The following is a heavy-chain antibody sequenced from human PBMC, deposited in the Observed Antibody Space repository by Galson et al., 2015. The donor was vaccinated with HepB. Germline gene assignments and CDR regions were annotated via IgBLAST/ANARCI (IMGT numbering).Heavy chain of an antibody. D-gene: IGHD1-26*01. Sequence: SVKGSCKASGYTFTSYYMHWVRQAPGQGLEWMGIINPSGGSTSYAQKFQGRVTMTRDTSTSTVYMELSSLRSEDKALYYCARDRSIGATDFWGQATLVTVSS. CDR3: ARDRSIGATDF. CDR2: INPSGGST. CDR1: GYTFTSYY. J-gene: IGHJ4*02. V-gene: IGHV1-46*01.